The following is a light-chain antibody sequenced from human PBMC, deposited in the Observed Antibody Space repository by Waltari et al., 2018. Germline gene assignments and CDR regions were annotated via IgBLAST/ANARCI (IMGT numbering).Light chain of an antibody. CDR3: CSYAGSSTFAWV. CDR2: DVS. V-gene: IGLV2-23*02. J-gene: IGLJ3*02. CDR1: SSDGGGYNY. Sequence: QSALTQPASVSGSPGQSITISCTGSSSDGGGYNYVSWYQQHPGKAPKLMIYDVSKRPSGFSNRFSGSKSGNTASLTISGLQAEDEADYYCCSYAGSSTFAWVFGGGTKLTVL.